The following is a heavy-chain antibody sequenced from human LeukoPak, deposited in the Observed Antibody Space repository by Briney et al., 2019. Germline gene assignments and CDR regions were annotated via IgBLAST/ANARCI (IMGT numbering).Heavy chain of an antibody. D-gene: IGHD5-12*01. V-gene: IGHV3-33*01. CDR2: IWYDGSSK. CDR1: GFTFSSYG. Sequence: PGRSLRLSCAASGFTFSSYGMHWVRQAPGKGLEWVAVIWYDGSSKYYADSVKGRFTISRDNSKNTLYLQMNSLRAEDTAVYYCARGHQRGYSDPPGYWGQGTLVTVSS. J-gene: IGHJ4*02. CDR3: ARGHQRGYSDPPGY.